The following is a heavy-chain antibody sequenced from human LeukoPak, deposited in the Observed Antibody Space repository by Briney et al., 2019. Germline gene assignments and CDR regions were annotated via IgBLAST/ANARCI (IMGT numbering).Heavy chain of an antibody. CDR1: GGSFSGCY. J-gene: IGHJ4*02. CDR3: ARVGDQYSSSPLNYFDY. D-gene: IGHD6-13*01. V-gene: IGHV4-34*01. Sequence: KPSETLSLTCAVYGGSFSGCYWSWIRQPPGKGLEWIGEINHSGSTNYNPSLKSRVTISVDTSKNQFSLKLSSVTAADTAVYYCARVGDQYSSSPLNYFDYWGQGTLVTVSS. CDR2: INHSGST.